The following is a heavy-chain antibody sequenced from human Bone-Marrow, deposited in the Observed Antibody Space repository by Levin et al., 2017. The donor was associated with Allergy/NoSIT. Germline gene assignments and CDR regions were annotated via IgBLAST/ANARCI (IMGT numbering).Heavy chain of an antibody. CDR3: AGGIIGDVRVAHEEAVDI. CDR2: ISSSGTDM. Sequence: GGSLRLSCTVSGFTFSLYSMNWVRQAPGKGLEWVSSISSSGTDMYNAASVKGRFTISRDNAKNSLNLQMRSLRAEDKAVDYCAGGIIGDVRVAHEEAVDIWGQGTMVTFSS. D-gene: IGHD2/OR15-2a*01. J-gene: IGHJ3*02. CDR1: GFTFSLYS. V-gene: IGHV3-21*01.